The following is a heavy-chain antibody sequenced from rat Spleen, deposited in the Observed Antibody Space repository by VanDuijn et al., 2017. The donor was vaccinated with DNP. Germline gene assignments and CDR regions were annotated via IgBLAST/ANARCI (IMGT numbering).Heavy chain of an antibody. Sequence: EVQLVESGGGSVQPGRSMKLSCAASGFTFSSFPMAWVRQAPTKGLDWVATISDTGDSTYYRDSVKGRFTISRDNAKSILYLQMDSLRSEDTATFYCTTDFERGYWGQGVMVTVSS. CDR2: ISDTGDST. CDR1: GFTFSSFP. D-gene: IGHD1-11*01. CDR3: TTDFERGY. V-gene: IGHV5-46*01. J-gene: IGHJ2*01.